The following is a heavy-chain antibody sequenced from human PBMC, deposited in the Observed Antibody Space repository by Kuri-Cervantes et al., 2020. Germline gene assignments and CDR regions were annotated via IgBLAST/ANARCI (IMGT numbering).Heavy chain of an antibody. CDR3: AKSTGRVDWFDP. V-gene: IGHV1-2*02. Sequence: ASVKVSCKASGYTFTSYGISWVRQAPGQGLAWMGWINPNSGGTNYAQKFQGRVTMTRDTSISTAYMELSRLRSDDTAVYYCAKSTGRVDWFDPWGQGTLVTVSS. D-gene: IGHD1-1*01. CDR2: INPNSGGT. J-gene: IGHJ5*02. CDR1: GYTFTSYG.